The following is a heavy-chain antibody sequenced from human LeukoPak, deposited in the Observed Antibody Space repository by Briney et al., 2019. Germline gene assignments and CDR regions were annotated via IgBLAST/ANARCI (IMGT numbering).Heavy chain of an antibody. V-gene: IGHV4-34*01. CDR2: INHSGST. J-gene: IGHJ4*02. CDR1: GGSFSGYY. D-gene: IGHD5-12*01. Sequence: PSETLSLTCAVYGGSFSGYYWSWIRQPPGKGLEWIGEINHSGSTNYNPSLKTRVTISVDTSKHQFSLKLSSVTAADTAVYYCARGRYSGYGHDYWGQGTLVTVSS. CDR3: ARGRYSGYGHDY.